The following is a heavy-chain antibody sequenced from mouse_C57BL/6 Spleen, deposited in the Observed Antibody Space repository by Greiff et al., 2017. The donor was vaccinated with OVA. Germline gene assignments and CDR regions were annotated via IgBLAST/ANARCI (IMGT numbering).Heavy chain of an antibody. J-gene: IGHJ2*01. CDR2: IHPNSGST. CDR1: GYTFTSYW. V-gene: IGHV1-64*01. Sequence: VQLQQPGAELVKPGASVKLSCKASGYTFTSYWMHWVKQRPGQGLEWIGMIHPNSGSTNYNEKFKSKATLTVDTSSSTAYMQLSSLTSEDSAVYYGARGHYGSSYGGDFDDWGQGTTLTVSS. D-gene: IGHD1-1*01. CDR3: ARGHYGSSYGGDFDD.